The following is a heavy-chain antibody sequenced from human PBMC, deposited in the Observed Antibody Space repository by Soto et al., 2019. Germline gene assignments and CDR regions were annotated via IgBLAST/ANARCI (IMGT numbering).Heavy chain of an antibody. V-gene: IGHV4-59*01. CDR3: ARGLRRYYAMDV. J-gene: IGHJ6*02. Sequence: TLSLTCTVSTGSISSYYWNWIRQAPGKGLEWIGYIYYSGSTNYNPSLNSRVTISVDTSKNEFSLKMSSVNAADTAVYYCARGLRRYYAMDVWGQRTTVTVSS. CDR2: IYYSGST. CDR1: TGSISSYY. D-gene: IGHD4-17*01.